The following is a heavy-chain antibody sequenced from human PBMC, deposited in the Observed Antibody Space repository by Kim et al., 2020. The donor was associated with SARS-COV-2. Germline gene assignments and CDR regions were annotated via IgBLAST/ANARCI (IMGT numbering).Heavy chain of an antibody. CDR3: ARVGSSWYDY. V-gene: IGHV3-30*01. J-gene: IGHJ4*02. D-gene: IGHD6-13*01. Sequence: NKSYADSVKGRFTISRDNSKNTLYLQMNSLRAEDTAVYYCARVGSSWYDYWGQGTLVTVSS. CDR2: NK.